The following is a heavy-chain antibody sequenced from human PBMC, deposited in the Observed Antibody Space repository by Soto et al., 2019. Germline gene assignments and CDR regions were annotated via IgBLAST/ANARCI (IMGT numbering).Heavy chain of an antibody. CDR2: IWYDGSNK. CDR3: ARGRGSGYDPFDY. CDR1: GFTFSSYG. V-gene: IGHV3-33*01. J-gene: IGHJ4*02. D-gene: IGHD5-12*01. Sequence: PGGSLRLSCAASGFTFSSYGMHWVRQAPGKGLEWVAVIWYDGSNKYYADSVKGRFTISRDNSKNTLYLQMNSLRAEDTAVYYCARGRGSGYDPFDYWGQGTLVTVSS.